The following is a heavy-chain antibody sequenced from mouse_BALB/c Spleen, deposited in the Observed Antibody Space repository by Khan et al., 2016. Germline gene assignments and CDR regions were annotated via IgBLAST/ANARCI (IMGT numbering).Heavy chain of an antibody. V-gene: IGHV1S135*01. Sequence: VQLQQSGPELVQPGASVKVSCKASGYAFTSYNMYWVKQSHGKSLEWIGYIDPYNGGTKYNQKFKGKATFTVDKSSTTAYIHLNSLTSEDSAVYYCARGGVTTVVAKGLDFWGQGITLTVSS. J-gene: IGHJ2*01. CDR1: GYAFTSYN. CDR3: ARGGVTTVVAKGLDF. D-gene: IGHD1-1*01. CDR2: IDPYNGGT.